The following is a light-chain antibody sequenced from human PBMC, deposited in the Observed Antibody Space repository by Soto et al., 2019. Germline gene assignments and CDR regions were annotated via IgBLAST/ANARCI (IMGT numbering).Light chain of an antibody. CDR3: CSYATTFYV. CDR1: SSNIGAGYD. Sequence: QSVLTQPPSVSGAPGQRVTISCTGSSSNIGAGYDVHWYQQRPGTAPKLLIFGNINRPSGVPDRFSGSKSGTSASLAITGLQAEDEGDYYCCSYATTFYVFGSGTKVTVL. V-gene: IGLV1-40*01. J-gene: IGLJ1*01. CDR2: GNI.